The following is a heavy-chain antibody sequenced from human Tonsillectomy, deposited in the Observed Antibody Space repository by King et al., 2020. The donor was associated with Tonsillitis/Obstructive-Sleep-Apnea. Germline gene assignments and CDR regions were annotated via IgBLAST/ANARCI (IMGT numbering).Heavy chain of an antibody. V-gene: IGHV3-11*01. Sequence: VQLVVSGGGLDKPGGSLRLSCAASGFTFSDYYMTWIRQAPGKGLEWVSYLGNSGSVIYYADSVKGRFTISRDNAKNSLYLQMNSLRAEDTAVYYCAWFPIEGASGYYHMDVWGKGPTVTVSS. J-gene: IGHJ6*03. CDR1: GFTFSDYY. CDR2: LGNSGSVI. CDR3: AWFPIEGASGYYHMDV. D-gene: IGHD1-26*01.